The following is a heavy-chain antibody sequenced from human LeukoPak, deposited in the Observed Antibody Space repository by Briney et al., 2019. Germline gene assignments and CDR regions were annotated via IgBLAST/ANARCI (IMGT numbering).Heavy chain of an antibody. CDR2: INPSGGST. V-gene: IGHV1-46*01. D-gene: IGHD4-17*01. Sequence: ASVKVSCKASGYTFTSYFMHWVRQAPGHGLDWKGIINPSGGSTSYAQKFQGRVTMTRDTSTSTVYMELSSLRSEDTAVYYCARDSADYGDYDYWGQGTLVTVSS. J-gene: IGHJ4*02. CDR3: ARDSADYGDYDY. CDR1: GYTFTSYF.